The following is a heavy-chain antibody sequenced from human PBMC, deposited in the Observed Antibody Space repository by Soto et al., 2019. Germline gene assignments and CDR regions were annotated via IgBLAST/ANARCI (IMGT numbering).Heavy chain of an antibody. CDR3: AKDLGYSNSYFDY. CDR2: LNGSGGST. CDR1: GFTFSNYA. V-gene: IGHV3-23*01. D-gene: IGHD6-6*01. Sequence: GGSLRLSCAASGFTFSNYAMSWVRQAPGKGLEWVSGLNGSGGSTYYADSVKGRFTISRDNSKNTLYLQMNSLRAEDTAVYYCAKDLGYSNSYFDYWGQGILVTVSS. J-gene: IGHJ4*02.